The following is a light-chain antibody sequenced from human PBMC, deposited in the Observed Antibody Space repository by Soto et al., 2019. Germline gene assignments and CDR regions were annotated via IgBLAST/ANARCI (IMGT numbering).Light chain of an antibody. Sequence: QPALTEPASVSGSPVHSIAISCTGTSSDVGAYNYVSWYQQHPGKAPKLMIYDVSNRPSGVSNRFSGSKSGNTASLTISGLQAEDEADYYCCSYTTSSTYVFGTGTKVTVL. J-gene: IGLJ1*01. V-gene: IGLV2-14*03. CDR1: SSDVGAYNY. CDR3: CSYTTSSTYV. CDR2: DVS.